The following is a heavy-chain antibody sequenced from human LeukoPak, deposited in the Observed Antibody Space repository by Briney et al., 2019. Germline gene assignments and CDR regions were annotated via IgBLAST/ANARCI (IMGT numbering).Heavy chain of an antibody. CDR2: IKQDGSEQ. D-gene: IGHD6-13*01. Sequence: GGSLRLSCAASGFTFSTYWMTWVRRAPGKGLEWVANIKQDGSEQYYVDSVKGRFTISRDNAKNSLYLQMSSLRAEDTAVYYCARGIATGIDFFDPWGQGTLVTVSS. CDR3: ARGIATGIDFFDP. J-gene: IGHJ5*02. CDR1: GFTFSTYW. V-gene: IGHV3-7*01.